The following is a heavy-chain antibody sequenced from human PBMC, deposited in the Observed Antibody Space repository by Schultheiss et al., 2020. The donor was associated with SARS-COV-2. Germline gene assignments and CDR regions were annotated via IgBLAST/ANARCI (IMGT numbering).Heavy chain of an antibody. CDR1: GGSISSGGYY. CDR2: IYYSGST. J-gene: IGHJ5*02. CDR3: ARLDVDGFGYGDYALHSSENWFDP. V-gene: IGHV4-31*03. D-gene: IGHD4-17*01. Sequence: SETLSLTCTVSGGSISSGGYYWSWIRQHPGKGLEWIGYIYYSGSTYYNPSLKSRVTISVDTSKNQFSLKLSSVTAADTAVYYCARLDVDGFGYGDYALHSSENWFDPWGQGTLVTVSS.